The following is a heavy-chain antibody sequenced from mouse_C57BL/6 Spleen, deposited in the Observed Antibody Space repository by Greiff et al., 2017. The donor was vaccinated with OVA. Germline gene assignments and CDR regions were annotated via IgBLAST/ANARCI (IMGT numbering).Heavy chain of an antibody. V-gene: IGHV1-4*01. CDR1: GYTFTSYT. D-gene: IGHD2-5*01. CDR3: AREGYSNPLWYFAV. Sequence: QVQLQQSGAELARPGASVKMSCKASGYTFTSYTMHWVKQRPGQGLEWIGYINPSSGYTKYNQKFKDKATLTADKSYSTAYMRLSSLTSQDSAVSYCAREGYSNPLWYFAVSGTGTTLSASS. J-gene: IGHJ1*03. CDR2: INPSSGYT.